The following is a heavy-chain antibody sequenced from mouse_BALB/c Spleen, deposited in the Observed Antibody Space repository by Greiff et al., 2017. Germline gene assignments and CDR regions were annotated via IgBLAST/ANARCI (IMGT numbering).Heavy chain of an antibody. CDR2: ISDGGSYT. J-gene: IGHJ3*01. Sequence: EVNVVESGGGLVKPGGSLKLSCAASGFTFSDYYMYWVRQTPEKRLEWVATISDGGSYTYYPDSVKGRFTISRDNAKNNLYLQMSSLKSEDTAMYYCAREPYYGSSYGFAYWGQGTLVTVSA. V-gene: IGHV5-4*02. D-gene: IGHD1-1*01. CDR1: GFTFSDYY. CDR3: AREPYYGSSYGFAY.